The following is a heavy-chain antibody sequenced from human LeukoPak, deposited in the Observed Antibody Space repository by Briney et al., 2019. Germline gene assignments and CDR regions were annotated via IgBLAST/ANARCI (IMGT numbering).Heavy chain of an antibody. V-gene: IGHV4-59*01. CDR2: VFYSGPT. D-gene: IGHD1-26*01. CDR1: GDSIDSYY. Sequence: SETLSLTCTVSGDSIDSYYWSWIRQPPGEGLQWIGYVFYSGPTNYDASLKSRVAISVDRSKNQFSLKLASVCAADTAVYYCAGRSARYFDSWGQGTPVTVSS. J-gene: IGHJ4*02. CDR3: AGRSARYFDS.